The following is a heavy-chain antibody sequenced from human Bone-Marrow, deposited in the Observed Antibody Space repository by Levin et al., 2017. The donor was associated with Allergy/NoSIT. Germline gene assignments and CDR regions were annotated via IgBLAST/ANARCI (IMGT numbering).Heavy chain of an antibody. Sequence: SETLSLTCTVSGGSFNEYYWNWIRQSPGKGLDWIGEIDSGGNTNYSPSFQSRLTISVDTSKSQFSPKLSSLTAADTAVYYCARGGKPTYYDFWNNRYSGMDVWGQGTTVTVSS. J-gene: IGHJ6*02. CDR2: IDSGGNT. V-gene: IGHV4-34*01. CDR1: GGSFNEYY. D-gene: IGHD3/OR15-3a*01. CDR3: ARGGKPTYYDFWNNRYSGMDV.